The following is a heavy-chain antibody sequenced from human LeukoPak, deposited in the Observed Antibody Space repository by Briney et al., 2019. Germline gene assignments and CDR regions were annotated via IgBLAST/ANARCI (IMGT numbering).Heavy chain of an antibody. Sequence: PSETLSLTCTVSGGSISSSSYYWGWIRQPPGKGLEWIGSIYYSGSTYYNPSLKSRVTISVDTSKNQFSLKLSSVTAADTAVYYCARQSSGWRFDYWGQGTLVTVSS. CDR3: ARQSSGWRFDY. J-gene: IGHJ4*02. V-gene: IGHV4-39*07. D-gene: IGHD6-19*01. CDR2: IYYSGST. CDR1: GGSISSSSYY.